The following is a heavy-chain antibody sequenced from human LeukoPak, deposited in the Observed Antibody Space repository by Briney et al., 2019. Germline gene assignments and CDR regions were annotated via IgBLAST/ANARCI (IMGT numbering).Heavy chain of an antibody. CDR3: ARAELTGGPYYFDY. CDR2: INHSGST. CDR1: AFIFSGHW. Sequence: GSLRLSCEGSAFIFSGHWMNWVRQPPGKGLEWIGEINHSGSTNYNPSLKSRVTISVDTSKNQFSLKLSSVTAADTAVYYCARAELTGGPYYFDYWGQGTLVTVSS. V-gene: IGHV4-34*01. J-gene: IGHJ4*02. D-gene: IGHD3-9*01.